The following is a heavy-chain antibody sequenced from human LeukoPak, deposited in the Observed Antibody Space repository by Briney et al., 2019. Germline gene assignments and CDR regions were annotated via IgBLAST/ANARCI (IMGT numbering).Heavy chain of an antibody. CDR2: ISSSGSTI. D-gene: IGHD5-24*01. CDR1: GFTFSSYG. J-gene: IGHJ4*02. CDR3: ARDYRDGYSKVGFDY. V-gene: IGHV3-48*03. Sequence: GGSLRLSCAASGFTFSSYGMNWVRQAPGKGLEWVSYISSSGSTIYYADSVKGRFTISRDNAKNSLYLQMNSLRAEDTAVYYCARDYRDGYSKVGFDYWGQGTLVTVSS.